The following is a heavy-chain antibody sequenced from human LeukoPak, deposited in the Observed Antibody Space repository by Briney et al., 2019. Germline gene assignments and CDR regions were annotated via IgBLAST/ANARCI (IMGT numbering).Heavy chain of an antibody. D-gene: IGHD1-26*01. Sequence: ASVKVSCKVSGYSLSELSIHWVRQAPGKGLEWMGGFDSKDGETLFAPKFRGRLTVTEDTSTDTTYMELSSLAYDDTAVYYCATETPPSGTYSVHFDSWGQGTLVTVSS. CDR2: FDSKDGET. CDR1: GYSLSELS. CDR3: ATETPPSGTYSVHFDS. J-gene: IGHJ4*02. V-gene: IGHV1-24*01.